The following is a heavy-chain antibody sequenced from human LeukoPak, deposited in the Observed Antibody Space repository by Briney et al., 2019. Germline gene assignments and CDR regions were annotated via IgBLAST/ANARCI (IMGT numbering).Heavy chain of an antibody. Sequence: PGRSLRLSCAASGFTFSSYGMHWVRQAPGKGLEWVANIKQDGSEKYYVDSVKGRFTISRDNAKNSLYLQMNSLRAEDTAVYYCARYQLLYDYHFDYWGQGTLVPVSS. CDR2: IKQDGSEK. CDR1: GFTFSSYG. V-gene: IGHV3-7*01. CDR3: ARYQLLYDYHFDY. J-gene: IGHJ4*02. D-gene: IGHD2-2*02.